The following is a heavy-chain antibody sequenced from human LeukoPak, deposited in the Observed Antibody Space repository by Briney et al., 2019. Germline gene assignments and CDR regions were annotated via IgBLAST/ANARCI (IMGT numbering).Heavy chain of an antibody. J-gene: IGHJ5*02. D-gene: IGHD1-14*01. V-gene: IGHV1-69*13. CDR2: IIPIFGTA. Sequence: PVKVSCKASGGTFSSYAISWVRQAPGQGLEWMGGIIPIFGTANYAQKFQGRVTITADESTSTAYMELSSLRSEDTAVYYCARGYRSMTPPNWFDPWGQGTLVTVSS. CDR3: ARGYRSMTPPNWFDP. CDR1: GGTFSSYA.